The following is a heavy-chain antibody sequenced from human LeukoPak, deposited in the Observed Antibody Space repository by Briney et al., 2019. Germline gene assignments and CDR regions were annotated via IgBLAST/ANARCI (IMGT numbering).Heavy chain of an antibody. V-gene: IGHV1-2*02. J-gene: IGHJ5*02. Sequence: ASVKVSCKASGYTFTGYYMHWVRQAPGQGLEWMGWINPNSGGTNYAQKFQGRVTMTRDTFISTAYMELSRLRSDDTAVYYCARDLSGGSYPWANWFDPWGQGTLVTVSS. CDR2: INPNSGGT. CDR1: GYTFTGYY. CDR3: ARDLSGGSYPWANWFDP. D-gene: IGHD1-26*01.